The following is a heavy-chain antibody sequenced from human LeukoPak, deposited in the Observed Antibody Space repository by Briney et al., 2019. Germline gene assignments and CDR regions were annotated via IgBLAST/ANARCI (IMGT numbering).Heavy chain of an antibody. V-gene: IGHV5-51*01. Sequence: GESLKISCKGSGYTFSTSWIGWVRQMPGKGLEWMGIIYPGDSHTRNSPSFQGQVTISADKSMSTAYLQWSSLKASDTAMYYCARQSSNGDFDYWGQGTLVTVSS. D-gene: IGHD4-11*01. CDR1: GYTFSTSW. CDR2: IYPGDSHT. CDR3: ARQSSNGDFDY. J-gene: IGHJ4*02.